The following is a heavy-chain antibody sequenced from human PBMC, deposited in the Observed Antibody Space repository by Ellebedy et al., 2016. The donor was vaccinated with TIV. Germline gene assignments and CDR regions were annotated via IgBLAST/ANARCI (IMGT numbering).Heavy chain of an antibody. Sequence: PGGSLRLSCAASGFTFSSYAMSWVRQAPGKGLEWVSTISGSADSIYYADPVKGRFTISRDNSQDTVHLQMNSLRAEDTAVYYCTKRGVGWAAFDIWGPGTMVTVSS. D-gene: IGHD6-19*01. CDR3: TKRGVGWAAFDI. CDR1: GFTFSSYA. J-gene: IGHJ3*02. CDR2: ISGSADSI. V-gene: IGHV3-23*01.